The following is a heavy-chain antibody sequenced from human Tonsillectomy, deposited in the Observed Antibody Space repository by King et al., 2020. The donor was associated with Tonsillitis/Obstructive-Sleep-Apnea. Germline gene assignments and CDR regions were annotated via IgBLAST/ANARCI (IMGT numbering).Heavy chain of an antibody. CDR3: AGDHCSSTSCYGNYYYMDV. Sequence: VQLQESGPGLVKPSETLSLTCTVSGGSISSYYWSWIRQPPGKGLEWIGYIFYSGSTNYNPSLKSRVTISVDTAKNQFSLKLSFVTAADTAVYYCAGDHCSSTSCYGNYYYMDVWGKGTTVTVSS. J-gene: IGHJ6*03. CDR1: GGSISSYY. D-gene: IGHD2-2*01. V-gene: IGHV4-59*01. CDR2: IFYSGST.